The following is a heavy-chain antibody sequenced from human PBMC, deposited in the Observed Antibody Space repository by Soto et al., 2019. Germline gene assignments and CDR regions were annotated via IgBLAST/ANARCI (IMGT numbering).Heavy chain of an antibody. CDR3: ARAVNYYYYMDV. Sequence: QLQLQESGPGLVKPSETLSLTCTVSGGSISSSTSYWGWIRQPPGKGLEWIGSINYSGSTYYSPFISRRVTIAAASSKNHFLLMLSSAAAAEAVLYCWARAVNYYYYMDVWGKGTMVTVSS. CDR2: INYSGST. V-gene: IGHV4-39*02. CDR1: GGSISSSTSY. J-gene: IGHJ6*03.